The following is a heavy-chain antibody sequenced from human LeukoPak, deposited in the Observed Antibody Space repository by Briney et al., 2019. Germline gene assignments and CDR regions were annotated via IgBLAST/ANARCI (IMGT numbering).Heavy chain of an antibody. Sequence: GESLKTSCKVSGNSLISQWIGWVRPMPGKGLEWMGMYPDGSKTRYSPSFEGQVTISADKSIRTAFLQWSSLKASDTAMYFCVRTYSSTWLPFEYWGQGTLVTVYS. D-gene: IGHD6-13*01. CDR2: YPDGSKT. CDR1: GNSLISQW. CDR3: VRTYSSTWLPFEY. V-gene: IGHV5-51*01. J-gene: IGHJ4*02.